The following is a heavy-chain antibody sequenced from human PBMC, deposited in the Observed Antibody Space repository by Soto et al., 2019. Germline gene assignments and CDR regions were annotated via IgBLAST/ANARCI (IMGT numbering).Heavy chain of an antibody. CDR1: GFPFWHYG. CDR2: VWSDGNKE. J-gene: IGHJ6*02. CDR3: SRDRNGGWFHMDV. V-gene: IGHV3-33*01. Sequence: QVQLVESGGGVVQPGRSLRLSCVGSGFPFWHYGMHWVRQAPGKGLEWVTVVWSDGNKESYADSVKGRFAISRDNSKDTLYLEMISLSVEDTAVYFCSRDRNGGWFHMDVWGQGTTVSVSS. D-gene: IGHD6-19*01.